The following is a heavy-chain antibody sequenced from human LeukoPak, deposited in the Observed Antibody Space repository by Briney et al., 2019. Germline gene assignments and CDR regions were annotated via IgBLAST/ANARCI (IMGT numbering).Heavy chain of an antibody. D-gene: IGHD3-3*01. CDR3: ARAEERITIFGVVPCYFDY. Sequence: GGSLRPSCAASGFTVSSNYMSWVRQAPGKGLEWVSVIYSGGSTYYADSVKGRFTISRDNSKNTLYLQMNSLRAEDTAVYYCARAEERITIFGVVPCYFDYWGQGTLVTVSS. CDR2: IYSGGST. CDR1: GFTVSSNY. V-gene: IGHV3-53*01. J-gene: IGHJ4*02.